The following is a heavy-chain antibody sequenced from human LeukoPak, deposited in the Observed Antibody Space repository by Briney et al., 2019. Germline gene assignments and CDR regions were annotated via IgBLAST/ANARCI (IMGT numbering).Heavy chain of an antibody. CDR1: GYTFTGYY. CDR2: ISAYNGNT. CDR3: ARVSKSGSGWYANFDY. Sequence: ASVKVSCKASGYTFTGYYMHWVRQAPGQGLEWMGWISAYNGNTNYAQKLQGRVTMTTDTSTSTAYMELRSLRSDDTAVYYCARVSKSGSGWYANFDYWGQGTLVTVSS. J-gene: IGHJ4*02. V-gene: IGHV1-18*04. D-gene: IGHD6-19*01.